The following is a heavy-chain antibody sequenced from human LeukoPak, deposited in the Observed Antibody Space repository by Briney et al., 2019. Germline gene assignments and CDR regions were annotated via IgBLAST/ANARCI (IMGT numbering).Heavy chain of an antibody. J-gene: IGHJ4*02. Sequence: GESLKISCKGSGYSFTSYWIGWVRQMPGKGLEWMGIIYPGDSDTRYSPSLQGQVTISADKSISTAYLQWSSLKASDTAMYYCARHAFSGSLWFGEYDYWGQGTLVTVSS. D-gene: IGHD3-10*01. V-gene: IGHV5-51*01. CDR2: IYPGDSDT. CDR3: ARHAFSGSLWFGEYDY. CDR1: GYSFTSYW.